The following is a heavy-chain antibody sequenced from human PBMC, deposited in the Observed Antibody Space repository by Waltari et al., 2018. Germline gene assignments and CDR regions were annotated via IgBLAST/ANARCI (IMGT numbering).Heavy chain of an antibody. V-gene: IGHV3-33*01. CDR1: GFNTYA. D-gene: IGHD5-12*01. Sequence: QVHLVESGGGVVQPGRSLRLSCAASGFNTYAMHWVRPAPGKGLEWVAVIWSDGSKKYYAESVKGRFTISRDNSKNTLYLQMNSLSDEDTAVYYCARDWDGYNPDALDIWGQGTMVTVSS. J-gene: IGHJ3*02. CDR2: IWSDGSKK. CDR3: ARDWDGYNPDALDI.